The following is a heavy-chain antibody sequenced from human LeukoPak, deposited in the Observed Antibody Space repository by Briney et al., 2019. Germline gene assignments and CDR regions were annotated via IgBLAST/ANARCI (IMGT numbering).Heavy chain of an antibody. CDR1: GFTFSSYS. CDR2: ISSSSSYI. V-gene: IGHV3-21*04. CDR3: AKEEGYYDILTGYYMVDY. Sequence: LGGSLRLSCAASGFTFSSYSMNWVRQAPGKGLEWVSSISSSSSYIYYADSVKGRFTISRDNSKNTLYLQMNSLRAEDTAVYYCAKEEGYYDILTGYYMVDYWGQGTLVTVSS. J-gene: IGHJ4*02. D-gene: IGHD3-9*01.